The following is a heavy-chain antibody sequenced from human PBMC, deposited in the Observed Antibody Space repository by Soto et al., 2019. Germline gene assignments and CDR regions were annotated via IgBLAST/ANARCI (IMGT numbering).Heavy chain of an antibody. CDR2: VYSDGST. J-gene: IGHJ4*02. CDR1: GFTVSSNY. Sequence: EVQLVESGGGLVQPGGSLRLSCAASGFTVSSNYMSWVRQAPGKGLEWVSIVYSDGSTYYADSVKGRFTISRDNSKNTLYLQMNSLRVEDTAMYYCARDPDYYYDHWGQGTLVTASS. CDR3: ARDPDYYYDH. V-gene: IGHV3-66*01. D-gene: IGHD3-22*01.